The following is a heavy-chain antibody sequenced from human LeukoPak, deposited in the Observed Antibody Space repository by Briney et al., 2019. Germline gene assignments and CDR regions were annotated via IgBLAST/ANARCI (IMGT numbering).Heavy chain of an antibody. Sequence: SETLSLTCTVSGGSISSYYWSWIRQPPGKGLEWIGYIYYSGSTNYNPSLKSRVTISVDTSKNQFPLKLSSVTAADTAVYYCARATYYYYYGMDVWGQGTTVTVSS. J-gene: IGHJ6*02. CDR1: GGSISSYY. CDR2: IYYSGST. V-gene: IGHV4-59*01. CDR3: ARATYYYYYGMDV.